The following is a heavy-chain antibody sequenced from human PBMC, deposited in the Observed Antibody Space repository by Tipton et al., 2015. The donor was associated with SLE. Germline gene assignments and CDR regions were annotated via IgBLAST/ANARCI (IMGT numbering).Heavy chain of an antibody. J-gene: IGHJ6*02. D-gene: IGHD2-2*01. CDR1: GGSIRSSNW. Sequence: TLSLTCAVSGGSIRSSNWWSWVRQPSGKGLEWIGEIHHSGSTNSNPSLKSRVTISVDKSKNQFSLKLSSVTVADTAVYYCARGCSSSTCEPFYFFGMDVWGQGTTVTVSS. V-gene: IGHV4-4*02. CDR2: IHHSGST. CDR3: ARGCSSSTCEPFYFFGMDV.